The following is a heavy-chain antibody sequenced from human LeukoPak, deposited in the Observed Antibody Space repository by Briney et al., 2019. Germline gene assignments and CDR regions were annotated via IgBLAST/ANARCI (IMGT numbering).Heavy chain of an antibody. J-gene: IGHJ4*02. D-gene: IGHD6-13*01. CDR1: GSSINSGYY. Sequence: PSETLSLTCAVSGSSINSGYYWGWIRQPPGKGLEWIGSIYHSGSTYYNPSLKSRVTISVDTSKNQCSLKLSSVTAADTAVYYCARAGSSWYNHPFDFWGQGTLVTVSS. V-gene: IGHV4-38-2*01. CDR2: IYHSGST. CDR3: ARAGSSWYNHPFDF.